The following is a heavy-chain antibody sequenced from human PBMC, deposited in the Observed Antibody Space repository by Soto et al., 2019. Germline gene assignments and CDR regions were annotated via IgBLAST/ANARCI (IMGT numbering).Heavy chain of an antibody. CDR3: ARRSEGELPDGPARYVGV. V-gene: IGHV4-34*01. D-gene: IGHD1-26*01. CDR1: GGSFSGYY. J-gene: IGHJ6*02. Sequence: PSETLSLTCAVYGGSFSGYYWSWIRQPPGKGLEWIGEINHSGSTNYNPSLKSRVTISVDTSKNQFSLKLSSVTAADTAVYYCARRSEGELPDGPARYVGVRGQRTT. CDR2: INHSGST.